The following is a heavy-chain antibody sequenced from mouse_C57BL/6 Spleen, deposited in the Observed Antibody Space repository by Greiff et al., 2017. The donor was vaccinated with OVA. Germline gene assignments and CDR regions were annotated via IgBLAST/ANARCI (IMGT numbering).Heavy chain of an antibody. V-gene: IGHV1-82*01. J-gene: IGHJ2*01. D-gene: IGHD1-1*01. CDR2: IYPGGGDT. CDR3: ARENYYGSTLFDY. CDR1: GYAFSSSW. Sequence: QVQLQQSGPELVKPGASVKISCKASGYAFSSSWMNWVKQRPGKGLEWIGRIYPGGGDTNYNGKFKGKATLTADKSSSTAYMQLSSLTSEDSAVYFCARENYYGSTLFDYWGQGTTLTVSS.